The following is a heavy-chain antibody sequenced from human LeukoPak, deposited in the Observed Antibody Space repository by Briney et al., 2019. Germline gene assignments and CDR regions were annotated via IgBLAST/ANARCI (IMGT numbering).Heavy chain of an antibody. CDR2: ISSNGGST. CDR1: GFTFSSYA. CDR3: AKDASWYGRNYFDY. D-gene: IGHD4-17*01. Sequence: PGGSLRLSCAASGFTFSSYAMGRVCQAPGQGLEWVSVISSNGGSTYYADSVKGRFTISRDNSRNTMYLQMNSLRAEDTAVYYCAKDASWYGRNYFDYWGQGTLVTVSS. J-gene: IGHJ4*02. V-gene: IGHV3-23*01.